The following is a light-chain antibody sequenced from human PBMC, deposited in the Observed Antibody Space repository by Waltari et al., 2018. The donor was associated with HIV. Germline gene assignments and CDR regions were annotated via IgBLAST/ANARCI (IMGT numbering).Light chain of an antibody. V-gene: IGLV1-44*01. CDR3: AAWDDRLNGLV. Sequence: QSVLTQPPSTSGTPGQRVTISCSGGSSNIGSNSVHWYHQFPGTAPKLLIKNNKQRPSGVPDQFSGSKSGTSASLAISGLQSEDEAHYYCAAWDDRLNGLVFGGGTKLTVL. CDR2: NNK. J-gene: IGLJ2*01. CDR1: SSNIGSNS.